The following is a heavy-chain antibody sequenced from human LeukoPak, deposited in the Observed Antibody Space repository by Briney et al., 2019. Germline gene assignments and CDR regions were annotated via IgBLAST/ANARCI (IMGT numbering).Heavy chain of an antibody. V-gene: IGHV3-21*01. CDR2: ISSSSDYI. Sequence: PGGSLRLSCAASGFTFSSYSMNWVRQAPGKGLEWVSFISSSSDYIYYADSVKGRFTISRDNAKNSLYLQMNSLRAEDTAVYYCARDLSQDGSGSYYPCFDYWGQGTLVTVSS. CDR3: ARDLSQDGSGSYYPCFDY. J-gene: IGHJ4*02. CDR1: GFTFSSYS. D-gene: IGHD3-10*01.